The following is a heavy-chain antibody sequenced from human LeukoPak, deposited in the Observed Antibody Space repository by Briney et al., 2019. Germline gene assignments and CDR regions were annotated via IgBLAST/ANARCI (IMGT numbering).Heavy chain of an antibody. V-gene: IGHV4-59*08. J-gene: IGHJ6*02. Sequence: SETLSLTCTVSGGSISSYYWSWIRQPPGKGLEWIGYIYYSGSTNYNPSLKSRVTISVATSKNQFSLKLSSVTAADTAVYYCATMYGSGSYGMDVWGQGTTVTVSS. D-gene: IGHD3-10*01. CDR2: IYYSGST. CDR3: ATMYGSGSYGMDV. CDR1: GGSISSYY.